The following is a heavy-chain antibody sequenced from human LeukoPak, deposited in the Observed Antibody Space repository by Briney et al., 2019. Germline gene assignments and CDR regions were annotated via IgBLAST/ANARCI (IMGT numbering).Heavy chain of an antibody. CDR1: GGSISSGGYS. D-gene: IGHD5-18*01. V-gene: IGHV4-30-2*01. J-gene: IGHJ4*02. Sequence: SETLSLTCAVSGGSISSGGYSWSWIRQPPGKGLEWIGYIYHSGSTYYNPSLKSRVTISVDRSKNQFSLKLSSVTAADTAVYYCARRLGYSYPFDCWGQGTLVSVSS. CDR3: ARRLGYSYPFDC. CDR2: IYHSGST.